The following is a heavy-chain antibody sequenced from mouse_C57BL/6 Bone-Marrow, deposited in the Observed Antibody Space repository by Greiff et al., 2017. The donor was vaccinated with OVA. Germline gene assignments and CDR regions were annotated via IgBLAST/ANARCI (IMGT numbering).Heavy chain of an antibody. CDR1: GYTFTSYW. Sequence: QVHVKQSGAELVKPGASVKLSCKASGYTFTSYWMQWVKQRPGQGLEWIGEIDPSDSYTNYNQKFKGKATLTVDTSSSTAYMQLSSLTSEDSAVYYCARDDGWAGDYFDYWGQGTTLTVSS. CDR2: IDPSDSYT. D-gene: IGHD2-3*01. J-gene: IGHJ2*01. V-gene: IGHV1-50*01. CDR3: ARDDGWAGDYFDY.